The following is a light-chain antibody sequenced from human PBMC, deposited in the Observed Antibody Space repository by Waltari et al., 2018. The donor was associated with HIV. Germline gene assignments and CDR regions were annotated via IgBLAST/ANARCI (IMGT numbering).Light chain of an antibody. CDR1: QSVSSSY. CDR3: QQFGSSTWT. Sequence: EIVLTQSPGTLSLSPGERATLSCRASQSVSSSYLAWYQQKPGQAPRLVIYGASSRATGIPDRFRGSGSGTDFTLTISRLEPEDFAVYYCQQFGSSTWTFGQGTKVEIK. V-gene: IGKV3-20*01. J-gene: IGKJ1*01. CDR2: GAS.